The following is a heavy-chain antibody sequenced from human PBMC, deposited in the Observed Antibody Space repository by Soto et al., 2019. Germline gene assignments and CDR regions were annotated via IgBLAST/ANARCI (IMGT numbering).Heavy chain of an antibody. J-gene: IGHJ6*02. Sequence: GGPLRLSCAASGFTFSSYAMHWVRQAPGKGLEWVAVISYDGSNKYYADSVKGRFTISRDNSKNTLYLQMNSLRAEDTAVYYCARDRYYYGSGSYYFYYYYGMDVWGQGTTVTVSS. D-gene: IGHD3-10*01. CDR3: ARDRYYYGSGSYYFYYYYGMDV. CDR1: GFTFSSYA. CDR2: ISYDGSNK. V-gene: IGHV3-30-3*01.